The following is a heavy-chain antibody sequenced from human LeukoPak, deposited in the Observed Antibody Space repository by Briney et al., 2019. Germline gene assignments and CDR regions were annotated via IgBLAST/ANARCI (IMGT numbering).Heavy chain of an antibody. CDR1: GGSISSSSYY. D-gene: IGHD6-13*01. CDR3: ARGGIAAAGAEAFDI. V-gene: IGHV4-39*07. CDR2: IYYSGST. Sequence: SETLSLTCAVSGGSISSSSYYWGWIRQPPGKGLEWIGSIYYSGSTYYNPSLKGRVTISVDTSKNQFSLKLSSVTAADTAVYYCARGGIAAAGAEAFDIWGQGTMVTVSS. J-gene: IGHJ3*02.